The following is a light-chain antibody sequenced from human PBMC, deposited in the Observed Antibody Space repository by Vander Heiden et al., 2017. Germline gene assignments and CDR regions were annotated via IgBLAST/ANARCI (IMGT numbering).Light chain of an antibody. CDR2: GAS. V-gene: IGKV3-20*01. CDR3: QQYGSSPLT. Sequence: ENVLTQSPGTLSLSPGARATLSCRASQSISTNLAWYRQRFGQAPRLLIYGASSRATGIPDRFSGSGSGTDFTLTISRLEPEDFAVYYCQQYGSSPLTFGGGTKVEIK. CDR1: QSISTN. J-gene: IGKJ4*01.